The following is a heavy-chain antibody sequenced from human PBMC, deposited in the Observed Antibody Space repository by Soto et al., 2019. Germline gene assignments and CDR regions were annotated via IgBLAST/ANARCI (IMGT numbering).Heavy chain of an antibody. CDR2: ISGSGGST. Sequence: PGGSLRLSCAASVFPFSSYAMSWVRQAPGKGLEWVSAISGSGGSTYYADSVKGWFTISRDNSKNTLYLQMNSLRAEDTAVYYCAKEPLRFLEWSLPYYYYGMDVWGQGTTVTVSS. J-gene: IGHJ6*02. CDR1: VFPFSSYA. D-gene: IGHD3-3*01. V-gene: IGHV3-23*01. CDR3: AKEPLRFLEWSLPYYYYGMDV.